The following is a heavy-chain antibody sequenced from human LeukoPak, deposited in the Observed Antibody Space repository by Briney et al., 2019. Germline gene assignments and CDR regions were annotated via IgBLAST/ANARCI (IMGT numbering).Heavy chain of an antibody. CDR1: GFTVSSNY. CDR2: IYSGGST. CDR3: ARAGIAAAVSDY. Sequence: GGSLRLSCAASGFTVSSNYMSWVRQAPGKGLEWVSVIYSGGSTYYADSVKGRFTISRDNSKNTLYLQMNSLRAEDTAVYYCARAGIAAAVSDYWGQGTLVTVSS. V-gene: IGHV3-53*01. J-gene: IGHJ4*02. D-gene: IGHD6-13*01.